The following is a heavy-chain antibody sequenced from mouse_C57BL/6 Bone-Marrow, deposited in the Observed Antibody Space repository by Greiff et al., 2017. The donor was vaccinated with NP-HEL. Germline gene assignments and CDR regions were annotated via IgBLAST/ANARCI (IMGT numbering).Heavy chain of an antibody. CDR3: AIYYDYDLPFDY. Sequence: EVKLMESGGGLVQPGESLKLSCESNEYEFPSHDMSWVRKTPEKRLELVAAINSDGGSTYYPDTMERRFIISRDNTKKTLYLQMSSLRSEDTALYYCAIYYDYDLPFDYWGQGTTLTVSS. V-gene: IGHV5-2*01. D-gene: IGHD2-4*01. CDR1: EYEFPSHD. J-gene: IGHJ2*01. CDR2: INSDGGST.